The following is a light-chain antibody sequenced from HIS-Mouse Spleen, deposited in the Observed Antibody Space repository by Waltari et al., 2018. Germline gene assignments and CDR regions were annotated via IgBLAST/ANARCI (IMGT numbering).Light chain of an antibody. CDR2: KAS. CDR3: QQYNRGT. Sequence: DIQMTQSPSTLSASVGDRVTITCRASQSISSGLAWYQQKPGKAPKLLIYKASSLESGVPSRFSGSGSGTEFTLTISSLQPDDFATYYCQQYNRGTFGQGTKLEIK. V-gene: IGKV1-5*03. CDR1: QSISSG. J-gene: IGKJ2*01.